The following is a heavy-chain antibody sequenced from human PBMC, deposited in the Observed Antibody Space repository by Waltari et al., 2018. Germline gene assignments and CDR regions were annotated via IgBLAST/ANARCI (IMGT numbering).Heavy chain of an antibody. CDR3: AHRVLMAAAGKEMFDY. V-gene: IGHV2-5*01. D-gene: IGHD6-13*01. Sequence: QITLKESGPTLVKPTQTLTLTCTFSGFSLSTSGVGVGWIRQPPGKALEWLALIYWNDDKRYSPSLKSRLTITKDTSKNQVVLTMTNMDPVDGGGYYCAHRVLMAAAGKEMFDYWGQGTLVTVSS. J-gene: IGHJ4*02. CDR1: GFSLSTSGVG. CDR2: IYWNDDK.